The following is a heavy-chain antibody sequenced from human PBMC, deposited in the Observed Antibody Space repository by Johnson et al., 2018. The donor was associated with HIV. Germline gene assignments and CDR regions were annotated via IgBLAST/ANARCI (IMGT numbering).Heavy chain of an antibody. CDR2: ISYDGSNK. J-gene: IGHJ3*02. Sequence: QVQLVESGGGVIRPGGSLRLSCAVSEFIFDDYGMSWVRQPPGKGLEWVAVISYDGSNKYYADSVKGRFTISRDNSKNTLYLQRNSLRAEDTAVYYCARFPDYGAYEYAVDIWGLGTMVTVSS. CDR1: EFIFDDYG. D-gene: IGHD4-17*01. V-gene: IGHV3-30*03. CDR3: ARFPDYGAYEYAVDI.